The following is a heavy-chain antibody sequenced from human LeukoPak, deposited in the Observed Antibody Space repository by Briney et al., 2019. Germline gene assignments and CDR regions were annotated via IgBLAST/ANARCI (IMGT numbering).Heavy chain of an antibody. CDR2: INPNSGGT. J-gene: IGHJ4*02. Sequence: ASVKVSCKASGYTFTGYYMHWVRQAPGQGLEWMGWINPNSGGTNYAQKFQGRVTMTRDTSISTAYMELSRLRSDDTAVYYCARGSSRIVGARALDYWGQGTLVTVSS. D-gene: IGHD1-26*01. V-gene: IGHV1-2*02. CDR3: ARGSSRIVGARALDY. CDR1: GYTFTGYY.